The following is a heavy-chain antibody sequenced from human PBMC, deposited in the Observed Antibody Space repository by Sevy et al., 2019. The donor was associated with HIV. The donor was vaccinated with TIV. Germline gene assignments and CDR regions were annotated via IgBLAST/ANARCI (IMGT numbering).Heavy chain of an antibody. CDR2: INPRGGST. J-gene: IGHJ5*02. CDR3: AREGSSATKNNWFDP. Sequence: ASVKVSCKASGYTFTGYYMHWVRQAPGQGLEWMGIINPRGGSTSYAQRFQGRVTMTRDTSTSTVYMELSSLRSEDTAVYYCAREGSSATKNNWFDPWGQGTLVTVSS. D-gene: IGHD6-6*01. V-gene: IGHV1-46*03. CDR1: GYTFTGYY.